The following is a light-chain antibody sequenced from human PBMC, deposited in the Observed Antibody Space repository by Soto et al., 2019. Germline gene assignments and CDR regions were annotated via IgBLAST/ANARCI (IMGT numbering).Light chain of an antibody. CDR1: QSVSSY. V-gene: IGKV3-11*01. J-gene: IGKJ5*01. CDR3: QQRNIWPPVT. CDR2: DAS. Sequence: EIVLTHSPATLSLSPWERATLSCRASQSVSSYLAWYQQKPGQAPRLLIYDASNRATGIPARFSGSGSGTDFTLTISSLEPEDFAVYYCQQRNIWPPVTFGHGTRLEIK.